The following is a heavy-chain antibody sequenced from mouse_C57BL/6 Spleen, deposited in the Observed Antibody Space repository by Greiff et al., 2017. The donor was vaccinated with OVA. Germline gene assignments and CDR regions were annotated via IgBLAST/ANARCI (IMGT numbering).Heavy chain of an antibody. CDR1: GYTFTSYW. D-gene: IGHD1-1*01. CDR3: ARGLLRYYFDY. CDR2: IDPSDSYT. Sequence: QVQLKQPGAELVMPGASVKLSCKASGYTFTSYWMHWVKQRPGQGLEWIGEIDPSDSYTNYNQKFKGKSTLTVDKSSSTAYMQLSSLTSEDSAVYYCARGLLRYYFDYWGQGTTLTVSS. V-gene: IGHV1-69*01. J-gene: IGHJ2*01.